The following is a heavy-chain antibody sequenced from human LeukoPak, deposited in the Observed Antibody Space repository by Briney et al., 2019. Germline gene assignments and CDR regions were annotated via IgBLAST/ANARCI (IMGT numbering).Heavy chain of an antibody. J-gene: IGHJ4*02. CDR2: ISSSGGTI. D-gene: IGHD5-12*01. CDR1: GGSVSNGNYY. V-gene: IGHV3-11*04. CDR3: ARKQVDSVAMEYYFDY. Sequence: LSLTCTVSGGSVSNGNYYWSWVRQAPGKGLEWVSYISSSGGTIYYADSVKGRFTISRDNAKNSLYLQMNSLRAEDTAVYYCARKQVDSVAMEYYFDYWGQGTLVTVSS.